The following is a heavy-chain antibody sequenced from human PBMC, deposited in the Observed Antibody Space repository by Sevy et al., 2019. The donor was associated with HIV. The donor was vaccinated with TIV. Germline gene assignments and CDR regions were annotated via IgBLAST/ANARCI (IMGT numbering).Heavy chain of an antibody. CDR1: GDSITSSSYY. J-gene: IGHJ4*02. D-gene: IGHD6-13*01. CDR2: IYYRGNT. CDR3: ARRAYVSSHYFDY. Sequence: SETLSLTCSVSGDSITSSSYYWGWIRQPPGKGLEWIGIIYYRGNTYYNPSLKSRVTIFVDTSKNHFSLKLTSVTAADTAFYYCARRAYVSSHYFDYWGQGTLVTVSS. V-gene: IGHV4-39*02.